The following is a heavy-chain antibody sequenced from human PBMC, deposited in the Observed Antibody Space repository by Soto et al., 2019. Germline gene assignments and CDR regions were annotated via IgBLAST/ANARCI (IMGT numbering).Heavy chain of an antibody. CDR2: IYYSGST. J-gene: IGHJ5*02. V-gene: IGHV4-31*03. D-gene: IGHD2-2*01. Sequence: TLSLPGTDAGGRISSGADSWSWIRQHPGKGLEWIGYIYYSGSTYYNPSLKSRVTISVDTSKNQFSLKLIAVTAADTAVYYCASDCSSTSCSDWFDPWGQGTLVTVSS. CDR3: ASDCSSTSCSDWFDP. CDR1: GGRISSGADS.